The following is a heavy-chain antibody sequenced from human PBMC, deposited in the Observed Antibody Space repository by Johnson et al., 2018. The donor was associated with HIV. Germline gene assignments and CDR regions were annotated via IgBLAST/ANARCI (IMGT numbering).Heavy chain of an antibody. J-gene: IGHJ3*02. V-gene: IGHV3-30*18. D-gene: IGHD1-1*01. CDR1: GFTFSSYD. CDR3: TKDLVSWNGIWREAFDI. CDR2: ISSDGSNK. Sequence: QVLLVESGGGVVQPGRSLRVSCGASGFTFSSYDMHWVRQAPGKGLEWVAVISSDGSNKYYADSVQGRFTLSRDNSKNTLYMQMNSLRDEDTAVYYCTKDLVSWNGIWREAFDIWGQGTMVTVS.